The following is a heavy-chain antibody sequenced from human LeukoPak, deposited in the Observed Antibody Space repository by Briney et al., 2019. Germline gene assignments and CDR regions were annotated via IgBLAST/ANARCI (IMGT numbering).Heavy chain of an antibody. CDR3: VVRSRIGLYDY. CDR2: LTYDGTGT. CDR1: GFTFSSSA. D-gene: IGHD6-19*01. V-gene: IGHV3-64D*09. Sequence: GGSLRLSCSASGFTFSSSAMHWGRQSPGKGLEAVSALTYDGTGTYYADSVMGRFTISRDNSENKLYLQMSSLRAEDSAVYFCVVRSRIGLYDYWGQGTLVTVSS. J-gene: IGHJ4*02.